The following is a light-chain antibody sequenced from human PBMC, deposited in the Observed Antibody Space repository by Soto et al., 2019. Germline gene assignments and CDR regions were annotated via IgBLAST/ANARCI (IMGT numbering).Light chain of an antibody. J-gene: IGKJ4*01. Sequence: DVVLTQSPLSLPVTPGEPASISCRSSQSLLYSNGYIYLDWYVQKPGQSPQLLIFLGSNRASGVPDRFGGSVSGADFTLGISRVEADDVCVYYCMQSRQVPRTFGGGTNVEIK. V-gene: IGKV2-28*01. CDR2: LGS. CDR1: QSLLYSNGYIY. CDR3: MQSRQVPRT.